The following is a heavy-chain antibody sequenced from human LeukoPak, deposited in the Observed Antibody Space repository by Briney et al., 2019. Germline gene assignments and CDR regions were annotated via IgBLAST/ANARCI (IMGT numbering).Heavy chain of an antibody. D-gene: IGHD2-2*01. CDR2: INPNSGGT. Sequence: ASVKVSCKASGYTFIGYYMHWVRQAPGQGLEWMGWINPNSGGTNYAQKFQGWVTMTRDTSISTAYMELSRLRSDDTAVYYCARDRGEVPAARWYYFDYWGQGTLVTVSS. CDR1: GYTFIGYY. V-gene: IGHV1-2*04. CDR3: ARDRGEVPAARWYYFDY. J-gene: IGHJ4*02.